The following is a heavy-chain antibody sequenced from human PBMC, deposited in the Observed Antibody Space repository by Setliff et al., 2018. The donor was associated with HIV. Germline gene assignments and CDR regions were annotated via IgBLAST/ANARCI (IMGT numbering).Heavy chain of an antibody. D-gene: IGHD2-15*01. J-gene: IGHJ4*02. CDR3: ARDRSSTYDY. Sequence: SETLSLTCTVSGGSITSYYWNWIRQSPGKGLEWIGYIFDSGTTKYNPSLKSRVTISIDMSKNQVSLKVTSVTAADTAVYYCARDRSSTYDYWGQGILVTVSS. CDR1: GGSITSYY. V-gene: IGHV4-59*12. CDR2: IFDSGTT.